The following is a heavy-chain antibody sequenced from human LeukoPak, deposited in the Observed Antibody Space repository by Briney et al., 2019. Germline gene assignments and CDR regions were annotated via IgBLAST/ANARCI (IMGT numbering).Heavy chain of an antibody. CDR3: ARVPSGYYYSYFDY. Sequence: GASVKVSCKASGYTFTSYDINWVRQATGQGLEWMGWMNPNSGNTGYAQKFQGRVTMTGDTSTSTVYMELSSLRSEDTAVYYCARVPSGYYYSYFDYWGQGTLVTVSS. CDR1: GYTFTSYD. J-gene: IGHJ4*02. CDR2: MNPNSGNT. V-gene: IGHV1-8*01. D-gene: IGHD3-22*01.